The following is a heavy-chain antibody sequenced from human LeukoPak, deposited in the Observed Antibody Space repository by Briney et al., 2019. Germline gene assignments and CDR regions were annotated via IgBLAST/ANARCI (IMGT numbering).Heavy chain of an antibody. CDR2: INHSGST. V-gene: IGHV4-34*01. J-gene: IGHJ4*02. D-gene: IGHD1-26*01. CDR3: ARGPMTVGASPFDY. CDR1: GGSFSGYY. Sequence: SETLSLTCAVYGGSFSGYYWSWIRQPPGKGLEWIGEINHSGSTNYNPSLKSRVTISVDTSKNQFSLKMSSVTAADTAVYYCARGPMTVGASPFDYWGQGTLVTVPS.